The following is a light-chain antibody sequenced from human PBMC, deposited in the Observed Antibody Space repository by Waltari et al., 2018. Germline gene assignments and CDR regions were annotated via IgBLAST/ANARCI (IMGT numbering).Light chain of an antibody. CDR3: QQYSGRPRT. CDR2: KSS. Sequence: DIQMTQSPSTLSASVGDRVTITCRASQSISSFLAWYQQKPGQAPKLLIYKSSTLRDGAPSRFSGSGSGTEFTLTISSLQPDDFATYHFQQYSGRPRTFGQGTKVEIK. V-gene: IGKV1-5*03. J-gene: IGKJ2*01. CDR1: QSISSF.